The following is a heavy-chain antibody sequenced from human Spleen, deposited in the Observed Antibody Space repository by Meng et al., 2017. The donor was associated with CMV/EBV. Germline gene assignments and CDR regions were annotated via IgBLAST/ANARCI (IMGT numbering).Heavy chain of an antibody. Sequence: LSCAGSGFTFSSYAMSWVRQAPGKGLEWVSAISGSGGSTYYADSVKGRFTISRDNSKNTLYLQMNSLKTEDTAVYYCTLWLWSGGFDPWGQGTLVTVSS. V-gene: IGHV3-23*01. CDR3: TLWLWSGGFDP. D-gene: IGHD2-21*01. J-gene: IGHJ5*02. CDR2: ISGSGGST. CDR1: GFTFSSYA.